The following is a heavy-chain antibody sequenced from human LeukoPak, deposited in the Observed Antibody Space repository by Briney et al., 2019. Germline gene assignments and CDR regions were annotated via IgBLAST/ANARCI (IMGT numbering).Heavy chain of an antibody. CDR3: ATRSDSSSWYPFGY. CDR2: IYYSGST. CDR1: GGSISSYY. Sequence: PSETLSLTCTVSGGSISSYYWSWIRQPPGKGLEWIGYIYYSGSTNYNPSLKSRVTISVDTPKNQFSLKLSSVTAADTAVYYCATRSDSSSWYPFGYWGQGTLVTVSS. V-gene: IGHV4-59*08. J-gene: IGHJ4*02. D-gene: IGHD6-13*01.